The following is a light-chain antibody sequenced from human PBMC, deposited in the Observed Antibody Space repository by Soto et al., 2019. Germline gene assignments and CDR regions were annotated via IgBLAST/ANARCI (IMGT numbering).Light chain of an antibody. V-gene: IGKV3D-15*01. CDR1: QTIRGL. J-gene: IGKJ1*01. CDR2: GAS. CDR3: QQYNIYPWT. Sequence: EIVLTQSPATLSLSPGERATLSCRASQTIRGLLAWYQQKPGQAPRLLIYGASSRATGIPDRLSGSGSGTDFTLTISSLQPDDFATYYCQQYNIYPWTFGQGTKVDIK.